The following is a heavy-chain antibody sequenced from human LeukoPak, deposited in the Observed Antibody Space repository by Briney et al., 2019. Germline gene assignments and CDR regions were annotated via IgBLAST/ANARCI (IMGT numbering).Heavy chain of an antibody. CDR3: AREGGFSSSWYTKAYFDC. J-gene: IGHJ4*02. CDR1: GFTFSSYE. V-gene: IGHV3-48*03. CDR2: ISSSGSTI. D-gene: IGHD6-13*01. Sequence: GGSLRLSCAASGFTFSSYEMNWVRQAPGKGLEWVSYISSSGSTIYYADSVKGRFTTSRDNAKNSLYLQMNSLRAEDTAVYYCAREGGFSSSWYTKAYFDCWGQGTLVTVSS.